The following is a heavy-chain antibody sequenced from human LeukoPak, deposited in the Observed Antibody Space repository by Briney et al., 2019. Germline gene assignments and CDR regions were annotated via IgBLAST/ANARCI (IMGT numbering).Heavy chain of an antibody. CDR3: ARDLANYDFWSGSGDYFDY. Sequence: GASVKVSCKASGYTFTSYYMHWVRQAPGQGLEWMGIINPSGGSTSYAQKFQGRVTMTRDTSTSTVYMELSSLRSEDTAVYYCARDLANYDFWSGSGDYFDYWGQGTLVTVSS. CDR1: GYTFTSYY. J-gene: IGHJ4*02. V-gene: IGHV1-46*01. CDR2: INPSGGST. D-gene: IGHD3-3*01.